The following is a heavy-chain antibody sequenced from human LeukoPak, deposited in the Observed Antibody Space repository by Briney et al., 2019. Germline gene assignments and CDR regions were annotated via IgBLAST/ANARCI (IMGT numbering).Heavy chain of an antibody. J-gene: IGHJ3*01. CDR2: INADGSTT. CDR3: VVVVEPPDSDGFDV. CDR1: GFTFGNSW. Sequence: GGSLRLSCAASGFTFGNSWVHWVRQAPGKGLVWVSLINADGSTTTYADSVKGRFTISRDNARNTLSLQMNSLTTEDTAVYYCVVVVEPPDSDGFDVWGQGTMITVSS. D-gene: IGHD1-14*01. V-gene: IGHV3-74*01.